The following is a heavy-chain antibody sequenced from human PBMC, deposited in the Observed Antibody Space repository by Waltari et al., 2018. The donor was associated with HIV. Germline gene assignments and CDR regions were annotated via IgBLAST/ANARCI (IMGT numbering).Heavy chain of an antibody. Sequence: QVYLVESGGGAVQPGTSLRLSCVASGFNVSSFAMYWVRRGPCKGVKWVEVMWPEGNKKFDAESGKGRFIISRDRSKNTIYLQMNDLKVDDTALYYCASPAGDCSGNFCYTGEIDPWGHGSQVIVSS. D-gene: IGHD3-16*02. CDR2: MWPEGNKK. J-gene: IGHJ5*02. CDR1: GFNVSSFA. CDR3: ASPAGDCSGNFCYTGEIDP. V-gene: IGHV3-33*03.